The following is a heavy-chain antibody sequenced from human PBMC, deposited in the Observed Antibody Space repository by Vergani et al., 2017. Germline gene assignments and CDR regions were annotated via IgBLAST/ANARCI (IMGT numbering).Heavy chain of an antibody. Sequence: QVQLVESGGGVVQPGRSLRLSCAASGFTFSTYAMHWVRQAPGKGLEWVAVISYDGSNKYYADSVKGRFTISRDNSKNTLYLQMNSLRAEDTAVYYCAREGTLVFDYWGQGTLVTVSS. D-gene: IGHD3-16*01. CDR3: AREGTLVFDY. V-gene: IGHV3-30*01. J-gene: IGHJ4*02. CDR1: GFTFSTYA. CDR2: ISYDGSNK.